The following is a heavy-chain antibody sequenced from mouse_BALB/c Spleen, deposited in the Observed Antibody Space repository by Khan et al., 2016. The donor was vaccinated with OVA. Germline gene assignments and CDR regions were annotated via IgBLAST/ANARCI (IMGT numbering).Heavy chain of an antibody. D-gene: IGHD2-1*01. CDR3: TSSRYGMFGY. Sequence: QQSGPEVVKPGASVKIPCKASGYTFTDYNMDWVKQNHGKSLEWIGDINPNIGYTIYNQKFKGKATLTVDKSSSTAYMELRSLTSEDTAVYYCTSSRYGMFGYWGQGTALTVSS. CDR2: INPNIGYT. V-gene: IGHV1-18*01. CDR1: GYTFTDYN. J-gene: IGHJ2*01.